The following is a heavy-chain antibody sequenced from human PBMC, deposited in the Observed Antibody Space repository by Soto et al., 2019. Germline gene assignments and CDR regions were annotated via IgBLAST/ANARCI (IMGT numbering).Heavy chain of an antibody. D-gene: IGHD3-10*01. CDR2: IYYSGST. J-gene: IGHJ4*02. Sequence: SETLSLTCTVSGGSVSSGSYYWSWIRQLPGKGLEWIGYIYYSGSTNYNPSLKSRVTISVDTSKNQFSLKLSSVTAADTAVYYCARTYGSGSYYPGLDYWGQGTLVTVSS. CDR3: ARTYGSGSYYPGLDY. CDR1: GGSVSSGSYY. V-gene: IGHV4-61*01.